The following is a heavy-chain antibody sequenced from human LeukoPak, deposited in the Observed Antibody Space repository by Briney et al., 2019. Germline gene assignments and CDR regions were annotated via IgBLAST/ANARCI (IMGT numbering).Heavy chain of an antibody. D-gene: IGHD5-24*01. CDR1: GFTFSSYD. CDR3: ARSRYNLDY. V-gene: IGHV3-33*01. J-gene: IGHJ4*02. CDR2: IRYDGSNE. Sequence: GGSLRLSCAASGFTFSSYDMHWVRQAPGKGPEWVAIIRYDGSNENYADSVKGRFTISRDNSKKTVYLQMNSLRAEDTAVYYCARSRYNLDYWGQGTLVTVSS.